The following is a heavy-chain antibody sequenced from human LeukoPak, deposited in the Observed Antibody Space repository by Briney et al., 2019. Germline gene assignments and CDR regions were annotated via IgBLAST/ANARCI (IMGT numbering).Heavy chain of an antibody. CDR2: ITNDGSST. CDR3: AREGFMTAMVKDYYYGMDV. Sequence: PGGSLRLSCAASGLTFSNHWMHWVRQAPGKGLVWVSRITNDGSSTTYADSVKGRFTISRDNAKNMLYLQVNSLRAEDTAVYYCAREGFMTAMVKDYYYGMDVWGQGTTVTVSS. J-gene: IGHJ6*02. D-gene: IGHD5-18*01. CDR1: GLTFSNHW. V-gene: IGHV3-74*01.